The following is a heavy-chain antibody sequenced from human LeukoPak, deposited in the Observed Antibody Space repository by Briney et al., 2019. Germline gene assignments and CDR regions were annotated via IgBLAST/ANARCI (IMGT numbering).Heavy chain of an antibody. Sequence: PGRSLRLSCTASGFTFGDYAMSWFRQAPGKGLEWVGCIRSKAYGGTTEYAASVKGRFTISRDDSKSIAYLQMNSLKTEDTAAYYCTRGIPAAIPRYYFDYWGQGTLVTVSS. V-gene: IGHV3-49*03. CDR1: GFTFGDYA. CDR2: IRSKAYGGTT. D-gene: IGHD2-2*01. CDR3: TRGIPAAIPRYYFDY. J-gene: IGHJ4*02.